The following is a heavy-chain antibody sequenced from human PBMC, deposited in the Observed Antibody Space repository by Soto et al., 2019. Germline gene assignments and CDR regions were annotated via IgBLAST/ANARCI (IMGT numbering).Heavy chain of an antibody. D-gene: IGHD3-3*01. CDR2: IYPGDSDT. Sequence: GESLKISCKGSGYSFTSYWIGWVRQMPGKGLEWMGIIYPGDSDTRYSPSFQGQVTISADKSISTAYLQWSSLKASDTAMYYCARPKGGFLEWLLLDYWGQGTLVTVSS. CDR3: ARPKGGFLEWLLLDY. CDR1: GYSFTSYW. V-gene: IGHV5-51*01. J-gene: IGHJ4*02.